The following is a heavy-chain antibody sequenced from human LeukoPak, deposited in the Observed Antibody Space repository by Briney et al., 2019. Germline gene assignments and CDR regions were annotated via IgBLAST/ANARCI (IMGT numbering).Heavy chain of an antibody. V-gene: IGHV3-53*01. CDR3: ARVPNYYDSSGYYSA. Sequence: GGSLRLSCAASGFTVSGNYMTWVRQAPGKGLEWVSLTHSGGNTLYADSVKGRFTISRDNSKDTLYLQMNSLRAEDTAVYYCARVPNYYDSSGYYSAWGQGTLVTVSS. CDR2: THSGGNT. J-gene: IGHJ5*02. D-gene: IGHD3-22*01. CDR1: GFTVSGNY.